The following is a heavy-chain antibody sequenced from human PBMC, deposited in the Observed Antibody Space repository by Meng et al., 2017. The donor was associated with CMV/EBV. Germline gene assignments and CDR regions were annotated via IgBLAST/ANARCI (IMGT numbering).Heavy chain of an antibody. CDR3: AKISGSYGGGFDY. CDR1: GYTFTGYY. Sequence: ASVKVSCKASGYTFTGYYMHWVRQAPGQGLEWMGWINPNSGGTNYAQKFQGRVTMTRDTSISTAYMELSRLRSDDTAVYYCAKISGSYGGGFDYWGQGTLVTVSS. CDR2: INPNSGGT. J-gene: IGHJ4*02. V-gene: IGHV1-2*02. D-gene: IGHD1-26*01.